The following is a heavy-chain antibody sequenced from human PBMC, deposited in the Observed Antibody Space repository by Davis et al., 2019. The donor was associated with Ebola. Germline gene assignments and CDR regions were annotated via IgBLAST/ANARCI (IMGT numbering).Heavy chain of an antibody. Sequence: SETLSLTCAVSGDSISSSNWWSWVRQPPGKGLEWIGEIYHSGSTNYDPSLKSRVTISVDKSTNQFSLELTSVTAADTAVYYCARGGWRTMVSYDYWGQGTLVTVSS. D-gene: IGHD4/OR15-4a*01. J-gene: IGHJ4*02. V-gene: IGHV4-4*02. CDR3: ARGGWRTMVSYDY. CDR1: GDSISSSNW. CDR2: IYHSGST.